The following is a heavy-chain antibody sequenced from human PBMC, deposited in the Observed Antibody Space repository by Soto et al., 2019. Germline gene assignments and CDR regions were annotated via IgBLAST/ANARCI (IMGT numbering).Heavy chain of an antibody. D-gene: IGHD3-22*01. J-gene: IGHJ6*02. V-gene: IGHV3-23*01. Sequence: EVQLLESGGALVQPGGSLRLSRAASGFSFSKYAMSWVRQAPGKGLEWVSSIRDSGENTFYADSVRGRFTISRDNSKNTLFLQINSLRAEDTAVYYCATPYYRPGMDVWGQGTTVTVSS. CDR2: IRDSGENT. CDR1: GFSFSKYA. CDR3: ATPYYRPGMDV.